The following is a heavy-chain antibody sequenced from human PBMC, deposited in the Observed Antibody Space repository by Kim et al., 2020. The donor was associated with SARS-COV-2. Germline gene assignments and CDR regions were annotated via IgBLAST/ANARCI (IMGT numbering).Heavy chain of an antibody. CDR3: ARGGRITMVRGFDP. V-gene: IGHV4-34*01. CDR2: INHSGST. Sequence: SETLSLTCAVYGGSFSGYYWSWIRQPPGKGLEWIGEINHSGSTNYNPSLKSRVTISVDTSKNQFSLKLSSVTAADTAVYYWARGGRITMVRGFDPWGQGTLVTVSS. J-gene: IGHJ5*02. D-gene: IGHD3-10*01. CDR1: GGSFSGYY.